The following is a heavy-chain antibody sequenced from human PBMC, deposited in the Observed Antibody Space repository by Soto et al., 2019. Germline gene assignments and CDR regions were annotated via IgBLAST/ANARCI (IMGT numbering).Heavy chain of an antibody. CDR1: GFTFSSYA. CDR2: ISYDGSNE. V-gene: IGHV3-30*18. J-gene: IGHJ4*02. CDR3: VKDYDWSWDY. D-gene: IGHD3-3*01. Sequence: QVPLVESGGGVVQPGRSLRLSCAASGFTFSSYAMHWVRQAPGKGLEWVAAISYDGSNEYYADSVKGRFTISRDNSKNTLYLQMNRLRVEDTAVYYCVKDYDWSWDYWGQGSVVTVSS.